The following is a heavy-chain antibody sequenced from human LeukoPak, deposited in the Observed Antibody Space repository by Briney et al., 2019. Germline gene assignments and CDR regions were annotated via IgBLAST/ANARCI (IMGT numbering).Heavy chain of an antibody. J-gene: IGHJ2*01. CDR2: INNDGSST. CDR1: GLNFSMYW. Sequence: PGGSLRLSCAAYGLNFSMYWMHWVRQAQGKGLVWVSRINNDGSSTNYADSVMGRLTSSRDNANNTMYLQMNSLRVEDTAVYYCARAYCSGGSCPYWYFDLWGRGTLVTVSS. D-gene: IGHD2-15*01. CDR3: ARAYCSGGSCPYWYFDL. V-gene: IGHV3-74*01.